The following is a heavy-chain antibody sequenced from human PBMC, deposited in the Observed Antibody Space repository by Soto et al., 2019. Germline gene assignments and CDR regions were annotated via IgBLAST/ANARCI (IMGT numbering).Heavy chain of an antibody. CDR2: INYSGST. V-gene: IGHV4-31*03. D-gene: IGHD3-16*01. J-gene: IGHJ4*02. CDR1: GSSINSGGYY. Sequence: PSETLSLTCTVSGSSINSGGYYWSWIRQHPGKGLEWIGYINYSGSTNYNPSLKSRITISRDTSKNQFSLKLSSVTAADTAVYYCARGFGRSHFDYWGQGTLVTVSS. CDR3: ARGFGRSHFDY.